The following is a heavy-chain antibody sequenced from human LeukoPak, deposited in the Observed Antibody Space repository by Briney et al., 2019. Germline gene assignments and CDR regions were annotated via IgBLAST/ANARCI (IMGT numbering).Heavy chain of an antibody. J-gene: IGHJ5*02. D-gene: IGHD1-26*01. Sequence: SETLSLTCTVSGGSISGNYRSWIRQPPGQGLEWIAYIHSSGYTNYNPYLQRRVTISVDTSKNQFSLKVASVTAADTAIYYCAQRQGPTSGSYDYFDPWGPGAPVTVSS. CDR1: GGSISGNY. CDR3: AQRQGPTSGSYDYFDP. CDR2: IHSSGYT. V-gene: IGHV4-4*09.